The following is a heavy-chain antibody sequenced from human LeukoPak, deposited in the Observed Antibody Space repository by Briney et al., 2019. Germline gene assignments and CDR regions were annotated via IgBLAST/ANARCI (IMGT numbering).Heavy chain of an antibody. CDR1: GYSFTSYW. J-gene: IGHJ4*02. CDR2: IDPRDSHT. V-gene: IGHV5-10-1*01. Sequence: GESLKISCKGSGYSFTSYWISWVRQMPGKGLEGMVRIDPRDSHTNYIPSFQGHVTISADKSISTAYLQWSSLKASDTAIYYCAMGLFSSSWCFDYWGQGTLVPVSS. D-gene: IGHD6-13*01. CDR3: AMGLFSSSWCFDY.